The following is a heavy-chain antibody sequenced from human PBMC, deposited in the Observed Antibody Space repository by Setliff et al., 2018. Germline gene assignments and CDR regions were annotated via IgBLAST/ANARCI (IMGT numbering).Heavy chain of an antibody. V-gene: IGHV1-18*01. Sequence: GASVKASSKASAHIFKSYGISWVLQAPGQGLEWVWWTSSYHDVTSYAQRFKGRVTLTTDTSTSAAYMELRTLRSDDTAVYYCARDPISAYYDSSGYDRHFDYWGQGTLVTVSS. CDR1: AHIFKSYG. CDR2: TSSYHDVT. D-gene: IGHD3-22*01. CDR3: ARDPISAYYDSSGYDRHFDY. J-gene: IGHJ4*02.